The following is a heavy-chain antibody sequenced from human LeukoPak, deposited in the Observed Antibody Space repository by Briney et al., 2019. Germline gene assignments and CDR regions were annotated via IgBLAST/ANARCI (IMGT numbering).Heavy chain of an antibody. CDR3: ARDRGLSKMYYFDY. V-gene: IGHV6-1*01. J-gene: IGHJ4*02. Sequence: SQTLSLTCAISGDSVSSNSAAWNWIRQSPSRGLEWLGRTYYRSKWYNDYAVSVKSRITINPDTSKNQFSLQLSSVTAADTAVYYCARDRGLSKMYYFDYWGQGTLVTVSS. CDR2: TYYRSKWYN. D-gene: IGHD3-16*02. CDR1: GDSVSSNSAA.